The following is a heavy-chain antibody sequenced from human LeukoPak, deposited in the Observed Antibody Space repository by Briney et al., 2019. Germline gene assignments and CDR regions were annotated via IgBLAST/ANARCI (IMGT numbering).Heavy chain of an antibody. Sequence: GASVKVSCKASGYTFTGYYMHWVRQAPGQGLEWMGRINPNSGGTNYAQKFQGRVTMTRDTSISTAYMELSRLRSDDTAVYYCARDLAYDFWSGGGSSGYWGQGTLVTVSS. CDR1: GYTFTGYY. J-gene: IGHJ4*02. CDR2: INPNSGGT. CDR3: ARDLAYDFWSGGGSSGY. V-gene: IGHV1-2*06. D-gene: IGHD3-3*01.